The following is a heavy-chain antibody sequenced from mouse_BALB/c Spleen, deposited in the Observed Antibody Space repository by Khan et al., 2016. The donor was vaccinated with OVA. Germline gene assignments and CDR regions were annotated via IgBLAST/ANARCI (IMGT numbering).Heavy chain of an antibody. CDR2: INTYTGEP. CDR1: GYSFTNYG. D-gene: IGHD1-1*02. J-gene: IGHJ1*01. CDR3: ASGGYWYFDF. Sequence: QIQLVQSGPEVKKPGETVKISCKASGYSFTNYGMNWVRQDPGKGLKWMGWINTYTGEPTYADDFKGRFAFSLETSASPAYLQFNNLKNEDTATYFCASGGYWYFDFWGAGTTVTVSS. V-gene: IGHV9-3-1*01.